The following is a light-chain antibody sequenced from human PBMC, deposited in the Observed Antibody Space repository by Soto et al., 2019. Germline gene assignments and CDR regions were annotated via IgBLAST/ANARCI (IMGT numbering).Light chain of an antibody. V-gene: IGLV2-23*01. J-gene: IGLJ3*02. CDR3: CSYAGDSAWV. Sequence: QSVLTQPASVSGSPVQSITISCTGTSSDVGSYKFVSWYQQHPAKAPKLMIYEGSKRPSGVSNRFSGSKSGNTASLTISGLQAEDEADYYCCSYAGDSAWVFGGGTKVTVL. CDR1: SSDVGSYKF. CDR2: EGS.